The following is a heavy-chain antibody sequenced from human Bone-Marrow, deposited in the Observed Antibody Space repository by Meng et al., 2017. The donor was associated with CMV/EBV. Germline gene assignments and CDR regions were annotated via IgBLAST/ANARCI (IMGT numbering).Heavy chain of an antibody. D-gene: IGHD2-2*02. CDR2: IWYDGSNK. CDR1: GFTFSSYS. CDR3: AKGMGSGYCSSTSCYID. V-gene: IGHV3-33*06. J-gene: IGHJ4*02. Sequence: GESLKISCAASGFTFSSYSMNWVRQAPGKGLEWVAVIWYDGSNKYYADSVKGRFTISRDNSKNTLYLQMNSLRAEDTAVYYCAKGMGSGYCSSTSCYIDWGQGTLVTVSS.